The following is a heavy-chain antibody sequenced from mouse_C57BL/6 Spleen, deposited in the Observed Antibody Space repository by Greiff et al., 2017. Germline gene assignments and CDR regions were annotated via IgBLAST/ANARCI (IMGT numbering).Heavy chain of an antibody. Sequence: VQLKESGPELVKPGDSVKISCKASGYSFTGYFMNWVMQSHGKSLEWIGRINPYNGDTFYNQKFKGKATLTVDKSSSTAHMELRSLTSEDSAVYYCARDYSNFFAYWGQGTLVTVSA. CDR3: ARDYSNFFAY. CDR1: GYSFTGYF. D-gene: IGHD2-5*01. J-gene: IGHJ3*01. V-gene: IGHV1-20*01. CDR2: INPYNGDT.